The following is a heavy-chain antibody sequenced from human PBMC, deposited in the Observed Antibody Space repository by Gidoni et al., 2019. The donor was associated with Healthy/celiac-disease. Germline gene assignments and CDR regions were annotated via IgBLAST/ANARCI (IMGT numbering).Heavy chain of an antibody. J-gene: IGHJ6*03. CDR2: ISWNSGSI. Sequence: EVQLVESGGGLVQPGRSLRLSCAASGFTFDDYAMHWVRQAPGKGLEWVSGISWNSGSIGYADSVKGRFTISRDNAKNSLYLQMNSLRAEDTALYYCAKDPTVYGSGIHSYMDVWGKGTTVTVSS. D-gene: IGHD3-10*01. CDR1: GFTFDDYA. CDR3: AKDPTVYGSGIHSYMDV. V-gene: IGHV3-9*01.